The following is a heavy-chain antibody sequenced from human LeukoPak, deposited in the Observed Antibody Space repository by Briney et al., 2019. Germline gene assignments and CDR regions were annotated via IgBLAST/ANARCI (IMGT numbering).Heavy chain of an antibody. CDR1: GFTFSSYW. CDR3: AKEDDYVWGSYRYIPLFDY. V-gene: IGHV3-7*03. D-gene: IGHD3-16*02. Sequence: GSLRLSCAASGFTFSSYWMSWVRQAPGKGLEWVANIKQDGSEKYYVDSVKGRFTISRDNAKNSLYLQMNSLRAEDTAVYYCAKEDDYVWGSYRYIPLFDYWGQGTLVTVSS. CDR2: IKQDGSEK. J-gene: IGHJ4*02.